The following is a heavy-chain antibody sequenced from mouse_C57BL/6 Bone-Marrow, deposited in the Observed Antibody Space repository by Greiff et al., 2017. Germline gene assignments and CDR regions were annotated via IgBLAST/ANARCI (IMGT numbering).Heavy chain of an antibody. CDR3: SLYYYGSRRDWYFDV. J-gene: IGHJ1*03. CDR1: GYTFTDYY. D-gene: IGHD1-1*01. Sequence: EVQLQQSGPELVKPGASVKISCKASGYTFTDYYMNWVKQSHGKSLEWIGDINPNNGGTSYNQKFKGKATLTVDKSSSTAYMELRSLTSEDSAVYYCSLYYYGSRRDWYFDVWGTGTTVTVSS. V-gene: IGHV1-26*01. CDR2: INPNNGGT.